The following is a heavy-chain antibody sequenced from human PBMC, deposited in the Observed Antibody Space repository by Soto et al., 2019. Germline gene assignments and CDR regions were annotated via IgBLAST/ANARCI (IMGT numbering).Heavy chain of an antibody. CDR3: AKDFVVGGPTINYYYGMDV. J-gene: IGHJ6*02. CDR1: GFTVSSNY. V-gene: IGHV3-66*01. D-gene: IGHD1-26*01. CDR2: IYSAGNT. Sequence: GGSLRLSCAASGFTVSSNYMSWVRQAPGKGLEWISIIYSAGNTYYADSVKGRFTISRDNSKNTLYLQMNSLGAEDTAVYYCAKDFVVGGPTINYYYGMDVWGQGTTVTVSS.